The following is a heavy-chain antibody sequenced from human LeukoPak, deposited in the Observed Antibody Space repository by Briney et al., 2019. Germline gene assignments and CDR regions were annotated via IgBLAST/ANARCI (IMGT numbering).Heavy chain of an antibody. Sequence: ASVKVSCKASGYTFTGYYMHWVRQAPGQGLEWMGWINPKSGGTNYAQKFQGRVTMTRDTSISTAYMELSRLRSDDTAVYYCASLWFGEFTFEYWGQGTLVTVSS. J-gene: IGHJ4*02. D-gene: IGHD3-10*01. V-gene: IGHV1-2*02. CDR2: INPKSGGT. CDR1: GYTFTGYY. CDR3: ASLWFGEFTFEY.